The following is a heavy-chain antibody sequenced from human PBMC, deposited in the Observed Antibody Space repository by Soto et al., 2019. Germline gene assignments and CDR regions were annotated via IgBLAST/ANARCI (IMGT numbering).Heavy chain of an antibody. CDR3: AREGSYYDSSGYHVGP. V-gene: IGHV1-69*13. CDR2: IIPIFGTA. CDR1: GGTFSSYA. D-gene: IGHD3-22*01. Sequence: SVQVSCKASGGTFSSYAISWVRQAPGQGLEWMGGIIPIFGTANYAQKFQGRVTITADESTSTAYMELSSLRSEDTAVYYCAREGSYYDSSGYHVGPWCQGNLVTVSS. J-gene: IGHJ5*02.